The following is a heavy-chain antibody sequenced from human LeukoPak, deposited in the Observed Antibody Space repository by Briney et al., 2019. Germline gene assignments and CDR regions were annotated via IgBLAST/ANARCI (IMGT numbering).Heavy chain of an antibody. CDR1: GFTFSDYS. Sequence: GGSLRLSCAASGFTFSDYSMNWVRQAPGKGLEWVSSISRRSRHLYYAGSVKGRFTISRDNAKNSLYLQMNSLRAEDMAVYYCVRDFIGAGGTTAYFHHWGQGTLVTVSS. V-gene: IGHV3-21*01. D-gene: IGHD1-1*01. CDR2: ISRRSRHL. J-gene: IGHJ1*01. CDR3: VRDFIGAGGTTAYFHH.